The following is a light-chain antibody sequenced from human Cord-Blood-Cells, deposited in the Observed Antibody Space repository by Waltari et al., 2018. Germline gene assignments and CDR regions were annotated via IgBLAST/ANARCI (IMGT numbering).Light chain of an antibody. V-gene: IGKV1-9*01. CDR3: QQLNSYPPSLT. Sequence: IQLTKSPSSLSASVGDRVTLTCRASQGISSYLAWYQQKPGKAPKLLIYAASTLQSGVPSRFSGSGSGTDFTLTISSLQPEDFATYYCQQLNSYPPSLTFGGGTKVEIK. CDR2: AAS. J-gene: IGKJ4*01. CDR1: QGISSY.